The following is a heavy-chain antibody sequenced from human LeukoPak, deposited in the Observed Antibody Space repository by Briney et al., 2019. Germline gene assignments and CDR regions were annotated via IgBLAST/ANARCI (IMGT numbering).Heavy chain of an antibody. CDR3: ARSFSSNWDYYYYMDV. Sequence: ASVKVSCKASGYTFTSYGIGWVRQAPGQGLEWMGWISAYNGNTNYAQKLQGRVTMTTDTSTSTAYMELRSLRSDDTAVYYCARSFSSNWDYYYYMDVWGKGTTVTVSS. CDR2: ISAYNGNT. CDR1: GYTFTSYG. J-gene: IGHJ6*03. D-gene: IGHD7-27*01. V-gene: IGHV1-18*01.